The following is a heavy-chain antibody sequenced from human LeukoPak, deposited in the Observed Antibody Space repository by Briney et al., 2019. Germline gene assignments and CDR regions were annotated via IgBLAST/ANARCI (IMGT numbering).Heavy chain of an antibody. CDR3: ARERAISVVVTVYYFDY. J-gene: IGHJ4*02. D-gene: IGHD2-21*02. CDR1: GGSISSYY. Sequence: TTSETLSLTCTVSGGSISSYYWSWIRQPAGKGLEWLGRISTSGSTNYNPSFKSRVTMPVDTSKNQFSLKLSSVTAADTAVYYCARERAISVVVTVYYFDYWGQGTLVTVSS. V-gene: IGHV4-4*07. CDR2: ISTSGST.